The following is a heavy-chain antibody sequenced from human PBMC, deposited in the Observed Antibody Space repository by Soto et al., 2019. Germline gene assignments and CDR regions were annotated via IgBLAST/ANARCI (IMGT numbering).Heavy chain of an antibody. CDR3: ARGLGGRMDD. CDR1: GTIFSSYT. D-gene: IGHD3-16*01. V-gene: IGHV1-69*08. Sequence: QVQLVQSGAEVKKPGSSVRVSCKASGTIFSSYTISWVRQAPGQGLEWMGRIIPILGETNSAQKFQGRVTLPXDKATNTAYMELNSLRLEDTALYYCARGLGGRMDDWGQGTTDTVSS. J-gene: IGHJ6*02. CDR2: IIPILGET.